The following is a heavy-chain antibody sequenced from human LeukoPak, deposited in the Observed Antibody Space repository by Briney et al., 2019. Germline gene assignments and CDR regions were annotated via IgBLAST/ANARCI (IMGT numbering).Heavy chain of an antibody. D-gene: IGHD4-17*01. CDR3: ALYGAYFAF. CDR1: GFRFSDYG. V-gene: IGHV3-30*03. CDR2: ISFDGKIK. Sequence: PGGSLRLSCIGSGFRFSDYGIHWVRQVPGKGLEWVAVISFDGKIKTYADSVKGRFTISKDFSTNTLYLDMNTVRPDDTAVYYCALYGAYFAFWGHGTLVTVSS. J-gene: IGHJ4*01.